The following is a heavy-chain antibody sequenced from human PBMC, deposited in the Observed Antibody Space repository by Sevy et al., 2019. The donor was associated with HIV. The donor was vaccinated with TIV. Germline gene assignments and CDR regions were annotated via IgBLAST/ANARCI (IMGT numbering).Heavy chain of an antibody. D-gene: IGHD2-2*02. CDR3: ARGEDIVVVPAAIVGGSYWFDP. CDR2: INHSGST. V-gene: IGHV4-34*01. Sequence: SETLSLTCAVYGGSFSGYYWSWIRQPPGKGLEWIGEINHSGSTNYNPSLKSRVTISVDTSKNQFSLNLSSVTAADTAVYYCARGEDIVVVPAAIVGGSYWFDPWGQGTLVTVSS. CDR1: GGSFSGYY. J-gene: IGHJ5*02.